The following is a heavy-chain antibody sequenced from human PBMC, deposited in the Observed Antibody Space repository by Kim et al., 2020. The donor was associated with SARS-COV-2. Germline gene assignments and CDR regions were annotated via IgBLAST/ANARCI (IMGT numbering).Heavy chain of an antibody. CDR3: TRGARQSSSWY. D-gene: IGHD6-6*01. V-gene: IGHV3-30-3*01. CDR2: ISYDGSSK. CDR1: GFTLSSYD. Sequence: GGSLRLSCAASGFTLSSYDMHWVRQAPGKGLEWVAVISYDGSSKYYAASVKGRFTISRDNSKNMLYLQMNSLSAEATAEYYCTRGARQSSSWY. J-gene: IGHJ2*01.